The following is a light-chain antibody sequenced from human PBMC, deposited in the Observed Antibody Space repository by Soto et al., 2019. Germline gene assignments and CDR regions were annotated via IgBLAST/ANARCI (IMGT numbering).Light chain of an antibody. CDR1: SSDVGAYNY. J-gene: IGLJ3*02. V-gene: IGLV2-14*01. Sequence: QSALTQPASVSGSPGQSITISCTGTSSDVGAYNYVSWYRQHPGKAPKLMIYEVSNRPSGVSNRFSGSKSGNTASLTISGLQAEDEADYYCNSYTSTSARVFGGGTKVTVL. CDR3: NSYTSTSARV. CDR2: EVS.